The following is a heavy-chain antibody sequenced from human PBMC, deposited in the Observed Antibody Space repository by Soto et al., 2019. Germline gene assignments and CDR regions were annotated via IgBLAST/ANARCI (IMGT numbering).Heavy chain of an antibody. J-gene: IGHJ4*02. V-gene: IGHV1-2*02. CDR1: GYTFTGYY. CDR3: ARDPHCGADCYPHQFDY. D-gene: IGHD2-21*02. CDR2: INPNSGGT. Sequence: ASVKVSCKASGYTFTGYYMHWGRQAPGQGLEWMGWINPNSGGTNYAQKFQGRVTMTRDTSISTAYMELSRLRSDDTAVYYCARDPHCGADCYPHQFDYWGQGTLVTVSS.